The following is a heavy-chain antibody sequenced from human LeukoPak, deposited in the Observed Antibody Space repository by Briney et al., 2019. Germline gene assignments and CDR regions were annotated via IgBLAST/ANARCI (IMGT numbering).Heavy chain of an antibody. D-gene: IGHD3-9*01. V-gene: IGHV1-69*13. CDR2: VIPIFGTA. CDR3: AREVDDILTGYKSDY. Sequence: SVKVSCKASGGTFSSYAISWVRQAPGHGLEWMGGVIPIFGTANNTYKFQGRFTITADESTSTAYMELSSLRSEDTTVYYCAREVDDILTGYKSDYWGQGTLVTVSS. J-gene: IGHJ4*02. CDR1: GGTFSSYA.